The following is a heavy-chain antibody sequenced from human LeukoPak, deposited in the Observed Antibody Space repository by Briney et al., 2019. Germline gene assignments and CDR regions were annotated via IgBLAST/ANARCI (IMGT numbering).Heavy chain of an antibody. Sequence: PGGSLRLSCAASGFTFSSYAMSWVRQAPGKGLEWVSATSGSGGSTYYADSVKGRFIISRDNSKNTLYLQMNSLRAEDMAVYYCVKGRSGDYGDYAPWFDPWGQGTLVSVSS. D-gene: IGHD4-17*01. CDR1: GFTFSSYA. CDR3: VKGRSGDYGDYAPWFDP. V-gene: IGHV3-23*01. CDR2: TSGSGGST. J-gene: IGHJ5*02.